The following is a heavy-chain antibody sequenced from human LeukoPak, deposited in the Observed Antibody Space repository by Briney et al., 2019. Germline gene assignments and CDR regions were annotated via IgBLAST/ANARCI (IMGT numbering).Heavy chain of an antibody. CDR2: IYYSGST. CDR1: GGSISSSSYY. V-gene: IGHV4-61*01. Sequence: SETLSLTCTVSGGSISSSSYYWSWIRQPPGKGLEWIGYIYYSGSTNYNPSLKSRVTISVDTSKNQFSLKLSSVTAADTAVYYCARGGVVVPAVPDYWGQGTLVTVSS. D-gene: IGHD2-2*01. CDR3: ARGGVVVPAVPDY. J-gene: IGHJ4*02.